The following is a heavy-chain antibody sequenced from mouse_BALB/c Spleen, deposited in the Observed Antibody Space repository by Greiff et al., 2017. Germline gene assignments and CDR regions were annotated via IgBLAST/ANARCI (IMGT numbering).Heavy chain of an antibody. CDR1: GFSLTSYG. CDR3: ARGGYYGSSYAWFAY. Sequence: QVQLKESGPGLVAPSQSLSITCTVSGFSLTSYGVHWVRQPPGKGLEWLGVIWAGGSTNYNSALMSRLSISKDNSKSQVFLKMNSLQTDDTAMYYCARGGYYGSSYAWFAYWGQGTLVTVSA. CDR2: IWAGGST. V-gene: IGHV2-9*02. D-gene: IGHD1-1*01. J-gene: IGHJ3*01.